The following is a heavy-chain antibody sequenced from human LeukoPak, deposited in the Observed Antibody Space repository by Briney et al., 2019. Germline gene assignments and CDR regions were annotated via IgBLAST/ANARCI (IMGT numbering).Heavy chain of an antibody. V-gene: IGHV3-53*01. CDR1: GFTVSSKY. CDR2: IFSGGST. J-gene: IGHJ3*02. Sequence: GGAPRLSCAASGFTVSSKYKRWGRQAPGKGVGGGSVIFSGGSTYYADSVKGRFTISRDNSKNTLYLQMNSLRAEDTAVYYCARATYSSSWYRGAFDIWGQGTMVTVSS. D-gene: IGHD6-13*01. CDR3: ARATYSSSWYRGAFDI.